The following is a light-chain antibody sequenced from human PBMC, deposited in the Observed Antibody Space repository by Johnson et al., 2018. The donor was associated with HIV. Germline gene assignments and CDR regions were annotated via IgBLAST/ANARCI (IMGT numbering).Light chain of an antibody. J-gene: IGLJ1*01. CDR3: GTWDSSLNAYV. CDR2: DTI. V-gene: IGLV1-51*01. Sequence: QSVLTQSPSVSAAPGQKVTISFSGSSSNIGSHYVSWYQQVPGTAPRLVIYDTIKRHSGIPDRFSGSKSGTSATLGITGLQTGDEADYYCGTWDSSLNAYVFGAATKVAVL. CDR1: SSNIGSHY.